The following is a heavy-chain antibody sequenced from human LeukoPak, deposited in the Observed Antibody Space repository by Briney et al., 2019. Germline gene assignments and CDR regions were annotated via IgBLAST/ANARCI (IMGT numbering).Heavy chain of an antibody. CDR3: ARADVAVAYCFDY. CDR1: GGSFSGYY. V-gene: IGHV4-34*01. D-gene: IGHD6-19*01. Sequence: SETLSLTCAVYGGSFSGYYWSWIRQPPGKGLEWIGEINHSGSTNYNPSLKSRVTISVDTSKNLFSLKLSSVTAADTAVYYCARADVAVAYCFDYWGQGTLVTVSS. CDR2: INHSGST. J-gene: IGHJ4*02.